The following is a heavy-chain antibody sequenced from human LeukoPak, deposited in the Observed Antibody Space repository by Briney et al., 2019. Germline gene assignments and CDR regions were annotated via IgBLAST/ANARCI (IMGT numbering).Heavy chain of an antibody. Sequence: ASVKVSRKASGYTFTSYDINWVRQATGQGLEWMGWMNPNSGNTGYAQKFQGRVTMTRNTSISTAYMELSSLRSEDTAVYYCARWRYCSGGSCHTGHYYYYGMDVWGQGTTVTVSS. V-gene: IGHV1-8*01. D-gene: IGHD2-15*01. CDR2: MNPNSGNT. CDR1: GYTFTSYD. J-gene: IGHJ6*02. CDR3: ARWRYCSGGSCHTGHYYYYGMDV.